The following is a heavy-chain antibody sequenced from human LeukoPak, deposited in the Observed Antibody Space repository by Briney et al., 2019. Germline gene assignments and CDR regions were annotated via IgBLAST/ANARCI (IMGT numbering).Heavy chain of an antibody. CDR2: IYHSGST. CDR3: ARDLYDILTGYYLLRGAFDI. J-gene: IGHJ3*02. CDR1: GGSISSSNW. D-gene: IGHD3-9*01. V-gene: IGHV4-4*02. Sequence: SGTLSLTCAVSGGSISSSNWWSWVRQPPGKGLEWIGEIYHSGSTNYNPSLKRRVTISVDKSNNQFSLKLSSVTAADTAVYYCARDLYDILTGYYLLRGAFDIWGQGTMVTVSA.